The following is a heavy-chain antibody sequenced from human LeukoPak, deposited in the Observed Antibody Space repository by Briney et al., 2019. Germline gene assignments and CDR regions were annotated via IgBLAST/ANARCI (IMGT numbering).Heavy chain of an antibody. CDR1: GGSISGYY. J-gene: IGHJ5*02. CDR3: VRHWSHSVVQFGRYYWFDP. Sequence: SETLSLTCTVSGGSISGYYWSWIRQPAGKGLEWIGPVDTSGRTNYNSSLMSRVTMSVDTSKNQFSLRLTSVTAADTAVYYCVRHWSHSVVQFGRYYWFDPWGQGTLVTVSS. D-gene: IGHD3-3*01. V-gene: IGHV4-4*07. CDR2: VDTSGRT.